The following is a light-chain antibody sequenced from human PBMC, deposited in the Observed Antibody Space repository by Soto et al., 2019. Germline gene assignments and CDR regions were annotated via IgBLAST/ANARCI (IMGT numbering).Light chain of an antibody. J-gene: IGKJ1*01. CDR2: DAS. CDR3: QRT. Sequence: EIVLTQSPATLSLSPGQRATLSCRASQSVSSNLAWYQQKPGQAPRLLICDASNRATGIPARISGGRSGTDFALTMNSLEPEDFAVYSCQRTFGQGTKVEVK. V-gene: IGKV3-11*01. CDR1: QSVSSN.